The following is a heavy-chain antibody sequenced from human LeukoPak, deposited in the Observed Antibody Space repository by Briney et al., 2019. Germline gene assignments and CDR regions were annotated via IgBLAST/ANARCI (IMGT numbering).Heavy chain of an antibody. CDR1: GFTFSSYA. CDR2: ISGGGGST. CDR3: AKPGYCSSTSCLMDY. J-gene: IGHJ4*02. V-gene: IGHV3-23*01. Sequence: TGGSLRLSCAASGFTFSSYAMSWVRQAPGKGLEWVSAISGGGGSTYYADSVKGRFTISRDNSKNTLYLQMNSLRAEDTAVYYCAKPGYCSSTSCLMDYWGQGTLVTVSS. D-gene: IGHD2-2*01.